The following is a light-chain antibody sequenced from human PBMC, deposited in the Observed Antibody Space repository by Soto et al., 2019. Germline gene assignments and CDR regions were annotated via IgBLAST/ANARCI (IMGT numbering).Light chain of an antibody. Sequence: QSVLAQPASVSGSPGQSITISCTGTSSDVGAYDAVSWYQQHPGKAPQVIIYRGTKRPSGVSTRFSGSVSGNRASLTVSGLQAEDEAEYFCCSSAPESTYVFGTGTKVTVL. J-gene: IGLJ1*01. V-gene: IGLV2-23*01. CDR3: CSSAPESTYV. CDR2: RGT. CDR1: SSDVGAYDA.